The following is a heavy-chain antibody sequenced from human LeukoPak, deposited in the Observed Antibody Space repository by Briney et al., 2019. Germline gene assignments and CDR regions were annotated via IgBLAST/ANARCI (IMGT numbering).Heavy chain of an antibody. Sequence: SETLSLTCTVSGGSISSYYWSWIRQPPGKGLEWIGCIYYSGSTNYNPSLKSRVTISVDTSKNQFSLKLSSVTAADTAVYYCARAQLTYYYGSGILDYWGQGTLVTVSS. J-gene: IGHJ4*02. CDR1: GGSISSYY. CDR3: ARAQLTYYYGSGILDY. D-gene: IGHD3-10*01. CDR2: IYYSGST. V-gene: IGHV4-59*01.